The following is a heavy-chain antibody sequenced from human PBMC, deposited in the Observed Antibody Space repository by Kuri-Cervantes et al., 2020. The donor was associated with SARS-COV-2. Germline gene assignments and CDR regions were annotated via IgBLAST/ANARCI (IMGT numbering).Heavy chain of an antibody. CDR2: IYSGGST. CDR3: AKGLTGDPYPVDY. Sequence: LSLTCAASGFTVSSNYMSWVRQAPGKGLEWVSVIYSGGSTYYADSVKGRFTISRDNSKNTLYLQMNSLRAGDTAVYYCAKGLTGDPYPVDYWGQGTLVTVSS. V-gene: IGHV3-53*05. D-gene: IGHD7-27*01. CDR1: GFTVSSNY. J-gene: IGHJ4*02.